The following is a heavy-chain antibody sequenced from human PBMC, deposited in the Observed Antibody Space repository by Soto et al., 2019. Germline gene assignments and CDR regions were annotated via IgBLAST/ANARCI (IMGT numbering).Heavy chain of an antibody. CDR1: GYTFTSYD. CDR2: MNPNSGNT. Sequence: ASLKVSCKASGYTFTSYDVNWVRQATGQGLEWMGWMNPNSGNTGYAQKFQGRVTMTRNTSISTAYMELSSLRSEDTAVYYCARMTTVTTYYYYYYYMDVWGKGTTVTVSS. D-gene: IGHD4-4*01. V-gene: IGHV1-8*01. J-gene: IGHJ6*03. CDR3: ARMTTVTTYYYYYYYMDV.